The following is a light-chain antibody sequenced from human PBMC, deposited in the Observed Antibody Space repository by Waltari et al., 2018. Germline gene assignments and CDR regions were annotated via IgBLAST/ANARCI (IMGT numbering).Light chain of an antibody. Sequence: DIVMTQSPDSLAVSLGERVTINCKSSQSVLYSSNSQNYLAWYQQKPGQPPKLLIYWASARESGVPDRFSGSESVTDFTLTISSLQAEDVAVYYCQQYYDIPWTFGQGTKVEIK. J-gene: IGKJ1*01. CDR1: QSVLYSSNSQNY. CDR2: WAS. CDR3: QQYYDIPWT. V-gene: IGKV4-1*01.